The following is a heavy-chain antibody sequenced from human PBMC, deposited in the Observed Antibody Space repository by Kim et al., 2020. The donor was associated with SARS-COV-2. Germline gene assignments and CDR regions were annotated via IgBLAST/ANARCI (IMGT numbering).Heavy chain of an antibody. CDR2: INAGKGNT. J-gene: IGHJ4*02. V-gene: IGHV1-3*01. CDR1: GYTFTTYS. CDR3: TSHLPNYYDSGSYHYY. D-gene: IGHD3-10*01. Sequence: ASVKVSCKASGYTFTTYSMHWVRQAPGQRLEWMGWINAGKGNTKYSQRFQGRVTITRDTSASTAYMELSSLRSEDTAVYYCTSHLPNYYDSGSYHYYWGQGTLVTVSS.